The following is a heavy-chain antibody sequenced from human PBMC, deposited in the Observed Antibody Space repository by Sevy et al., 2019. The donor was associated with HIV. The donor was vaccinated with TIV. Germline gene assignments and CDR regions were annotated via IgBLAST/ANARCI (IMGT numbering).Heavy chain of an antibody. CDR3: AKDRCTGDVCENYDYALDI. D-gene: IGHD2-8*02. CDR1: GFTFNSYA. CDR2: ISKDGRTK. J-gene: IGHJ6*02. Sequence: GGSLRLSCAASGFTFNSYAMHWVRQAPGKGLEWVAVISKDGRTKYYAESVKGRFTISRDNSKNTLNLQMNSLRAEDTAVFYCAKDRCTGDVCENYDYALDIWGQGTTVTVSS. V-gene: IGHV3-30*18.